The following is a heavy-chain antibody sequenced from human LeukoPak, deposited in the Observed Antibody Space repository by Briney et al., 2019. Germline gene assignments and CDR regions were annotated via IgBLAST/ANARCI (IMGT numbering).Heavy chain of an antibody. Sequence: SVKVSCKASGGTFSSYAISWVRQAPGQGLEWMGGIIPIFGTANYAQKFQGRVTITADESTSSAYMELSSLRSEDTAVYYCARDNSVRDEAWWFNPWGQGTLVTVSS. D-gene: IGHD5-24*01. CDR3: ARDNSVRDEAWWFNP. CDR1: GGTFSSYA. CDR2: IIPIFGTA. J-gene: IGHJ5*02. V-gene: IGHV1-69*13.